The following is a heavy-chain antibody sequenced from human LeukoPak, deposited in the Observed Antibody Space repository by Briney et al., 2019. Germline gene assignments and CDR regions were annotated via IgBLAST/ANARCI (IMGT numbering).Heavy chain of an antibody. CDR3: ARVRQGYYDSSGYLDY. V-gene: IGHV4-61*02. Sequence: PSETLSLTCTVFGGSISSGSYYWSWIRQPAGKGLEWIGRIYTSGSTNYNPSLKSRVTISVDTSKNQFSLKLSSVTAADTAVYYCARVRQGYYDSSGYLDYWGQGTLVTVSS. J-gene: IGHJ4*02. CDR1: GGSISSGSYY. CDR2: IYTSGST. D-gene: IGHD3-22*01.